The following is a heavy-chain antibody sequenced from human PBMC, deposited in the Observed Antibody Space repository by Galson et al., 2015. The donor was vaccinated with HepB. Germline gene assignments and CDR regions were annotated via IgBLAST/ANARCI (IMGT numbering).Heavy chain of an antibody. Sequence: SVKVSCKASGGTFSSYTISWVRQAPGQGLEWMGRIIPILGIANYAQKFQGRVTITADKSTSTAYMELSSLRSEDTAVYYCAYVTGDRYYGMDVWGQGTTVTVSS. CDR2: IIPILGIA. D-gene: IGHD7-27*01. CDR3: AYVTGDRYYGMDV. V-gene: IGHV1-69*02. CDR1: GGTFSSYT. J-gene: IGHJ6*02.